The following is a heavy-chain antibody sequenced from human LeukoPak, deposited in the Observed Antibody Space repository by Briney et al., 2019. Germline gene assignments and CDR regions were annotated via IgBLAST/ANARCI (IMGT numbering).Heavy chain of an antibody. V-gene: IGHV3-30*03. CDR2: ISYDGSNK. CDR3: ARGPSGYHNT. CDR1: GFTFSSYG. J-gene: IGHJ4*02. D-gene: IGHD5-12*01. Sequence: GGSLRLSCAASGFTFSSYGMHWVRQAPGKGLEWVAVISYDGSNKYYADSVKGRFTISRDNSKNTLYLQMNSLRAEDTAVYYCARGPSGYHNTGGQGTLVTVSS.